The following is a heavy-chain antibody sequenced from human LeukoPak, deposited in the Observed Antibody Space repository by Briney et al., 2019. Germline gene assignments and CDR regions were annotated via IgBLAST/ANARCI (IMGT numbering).Heavy chain of an antibody. CDR2: INPNSGNT. CDR1: GYTFTSND. V-gene: IGHV1-8*01. CDR3: ATVGATRTFDY. D-gene: IGHD1-26*01. Sequence: GASVKVSCKASGYTFTSNDINWVRQATGQGLEWMGWINPNSGNTGYAQKFQGRVTMTRNTAISTAYMELSSLRSEDTVVYYCATVGATRTFDYWGQGTLVTVSS. J-gene: IGHJ4*02.